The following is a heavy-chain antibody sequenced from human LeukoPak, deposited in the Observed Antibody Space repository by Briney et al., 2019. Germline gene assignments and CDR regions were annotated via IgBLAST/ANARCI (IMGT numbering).Heavy chain of an antibody. V-gene: IGHV1-69*01. CDR2: IIPIFGTA. D-gene: IGHD3-10*01. CDR1: GGTFSSYA. CDR3: ARYYGSGSSNWFDP. Sequence: SVRVSCKASGGTFSSYAISWVRQAPGQGLEWMGGIIPIFGTANYAQKFQGRVTITADESTSTAYMELSSLRSEGTAVYYCARYYGSGSSNWFDPWGQGTLVTVSS. J-gene: IGHJ5*02.